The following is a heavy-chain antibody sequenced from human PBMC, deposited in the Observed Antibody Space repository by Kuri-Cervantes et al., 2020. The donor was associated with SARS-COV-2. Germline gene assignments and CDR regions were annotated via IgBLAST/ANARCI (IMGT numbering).Heavy chain of an antibody. CDR2: ISYDGSNK. J-gene: IGHJ4*02. CDR3: ARDFRGCSSTSCYGGFDY. Sequence: GGSLRLSCAASGFTFSSYGMHWVRQAPDKGLEWVAVISYDGSNKYYADSVKGRFTISRDNSKNTLYLQMNSLRAEDTAVYYCARDFRGCSSTSCYGGFDYWGQGNLVNVSS. CDR1: GFTFSSYG. V-gene: IGHV3-30*03. D-gene: IGHD2-2*01.